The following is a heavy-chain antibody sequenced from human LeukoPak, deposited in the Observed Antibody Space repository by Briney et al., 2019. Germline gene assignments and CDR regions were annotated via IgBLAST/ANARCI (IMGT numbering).Heavy chain of an antibody. V-gene: IGHV1-3*01. Sequence: ASVKVSCKASGYTFTSYAMHWVRQAPGQRLEWMGWINAGNGNTKYSQKFQGRVTITRDTSASTAYMELSSLRSEDTAVYYCARARVVPAASGGFDYWGQGTLVTVSS. D-gene: IGHD2-2*01. J-gene: IGHJ4*02. CDR2: INAGNGNT. CDR1: GYTFTSYA. CDR3: ARARVVPAASGGFDY.